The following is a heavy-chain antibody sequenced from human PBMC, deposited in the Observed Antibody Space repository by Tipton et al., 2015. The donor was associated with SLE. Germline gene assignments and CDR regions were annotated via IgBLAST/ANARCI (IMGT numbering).Heavy chain of an antibody. D-gene: IGHD6-13*01. CDR3: ARGPREAAAGYMDV. Sequence: TLSLTCTVSGGSISSSSYYWGWIRQPPGKGLEWIGSIYYSGSTYYNPSLKSRVTISVDTFKNQFSLKLSSVTAADTAVYYCARGPREAAAGYMDVWGKGTTVTVSS. V-gene: IGHV4-39*07. CDR1: GGSISSSSYY. J-gene: IGHJ6*03. CDR2: IYYSGST.